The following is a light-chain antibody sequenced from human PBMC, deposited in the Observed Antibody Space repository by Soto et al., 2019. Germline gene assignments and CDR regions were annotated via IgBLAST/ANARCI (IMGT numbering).Light chain of an antibody. CDR3: QHYNTWPLYT. CDR1: QSVGSN. Sequence: EVVVTQSPATLSVPPGERATLSCRASQSVGSNLVWYQQKPGQAPRLLIFDASTRANGIPARFSGSGSGTEFTLTISSLQSEDVAVYYCQHYNTWPLYTFGQGTKLEIK. CDR2: DAS. V-gene: IGKV3-15*01. J-gene: IGKJ2*01.